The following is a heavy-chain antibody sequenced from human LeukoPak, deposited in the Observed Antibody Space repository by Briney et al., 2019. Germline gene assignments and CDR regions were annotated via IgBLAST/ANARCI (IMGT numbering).Heavy chain of an antibody. Sequence: GASVKVSCKVSGYTLTELSMHWVRQAPGKGLEWMGGFDPEDGETIYAQKFQGRVTMTEDTSTDTAYMELSSLRSEDTAVYYCATPSDYYDSSGYLLWGQGTLVTVSS. CDR1: GYTLTELS. CDR3: ATPSDYYDSSGYLL. D-gene: IGHD3-22*01. CDR2: FDPEDGET. J-gene: IGHJ4*02. V-gene: IGHV1-24*01.